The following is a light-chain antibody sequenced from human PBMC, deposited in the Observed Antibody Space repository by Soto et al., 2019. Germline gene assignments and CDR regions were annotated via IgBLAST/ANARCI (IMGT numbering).Light chain of an antibody. J-gene: IGKJ1*01. CDR2: KAS. V-gene: IGKV1-5*03. CDR3: QLYHSYSLT. Sequence: DIQMTQSPSTLSASVGDRVATTCRASQRISTCLAWYPQKPGKAPKLLIYKASSLASGDPSRFSGSGSGTEFTLTISSLQPDDFATYSCQLYHSYSLTLGQGTKVQMK. CDR1: QRISTC.